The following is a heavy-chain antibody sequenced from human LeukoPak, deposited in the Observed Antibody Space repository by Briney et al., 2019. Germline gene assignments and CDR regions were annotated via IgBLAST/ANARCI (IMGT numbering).Heavy chain of an antibody. J-gene: IGHJ3*01. D-gene: IGHD3-16*01. Sequence: QSGGSLRLSCAASGFTFSPHAMSWVRQAPGKGLEWVSVINVRDTSTYYADSVKGRFTISRDNSKNTLYLQMNSLRAEDTAVYYCANALQGRIWGSYSHASDVWGQGTMVTVSP. CDR2: INVRDTST. CDR3: ANALQGRIWGSYSHASDV. CDR1: GFTFSPHA. V-gene: IGHV3-23*01.